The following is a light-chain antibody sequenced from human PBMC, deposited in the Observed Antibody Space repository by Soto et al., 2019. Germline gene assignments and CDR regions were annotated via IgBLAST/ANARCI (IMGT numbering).Light chain of an antibody. CDR3: QQYNTYPWT. CDR1: QSVGSTY. V-gene: IGKV3-20*01. J-gene: IGKJ1*01. CDR2: GAS. Sequence: EIVLPQSPGTLSLSPGERATLSCRARQSVGSTYLAWYQQKPGQAPRLLIYGASSRATGIPDRFSGSGSGTDFTLTISRLQPDDFATYYCQQYNTYPWTFGQGTKVDIK.